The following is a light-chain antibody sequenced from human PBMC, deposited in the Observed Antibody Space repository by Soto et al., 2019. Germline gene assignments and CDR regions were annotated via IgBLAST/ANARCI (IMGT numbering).Light chain of an antibody. Sequence: IVMTQFPATLAVSPGERATPSCRASPSVSSNLAWYQPKPGQAPRLLIYGASTRATGIPARFSGSGSGTEFTLTISSLQSEDFAVYYCQQYNNWPLTFGGGTKVDIK. J-gene: IGKJ4*01. CDR3: QQYNNWPLT. CDR1: PSVSSN. V-gene: IGKV3-15*01. CDR2: GAS.